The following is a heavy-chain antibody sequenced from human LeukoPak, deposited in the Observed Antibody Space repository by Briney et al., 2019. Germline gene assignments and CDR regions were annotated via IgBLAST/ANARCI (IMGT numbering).Heavy chain of an antibody. V-gene: IGHV3-23*01. CDR2: IRDSGSST. CDR3: AKYGPQDSGSSHFDY. CDR1: GFTFSSYA. J-gene: IGHJ4*02. Sequence: GGSLRLSCAASGFTFSSYAMSWDRQAPGKGLEWVSAIRDSGSSTHYADSVKGRFTTSRDNSKNTLFLQMNSLRAEDTAIYYCAKYGPQDSGSSHFDYWGQGALVTVSS. D-gene: IGHD1-26*01.